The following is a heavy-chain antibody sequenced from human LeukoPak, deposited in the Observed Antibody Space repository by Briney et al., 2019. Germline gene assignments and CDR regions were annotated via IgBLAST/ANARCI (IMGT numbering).Heavy chain of an antibody. D-gene: IGHD3-16*02. J-gene: IGHJ4*02. CDR2: ISAYNDNT. V-gene: IGHV1-18*01. CDR3: ARVPIMITFGGVIVKYLDY. Sequence: GASVKVSCKASGYTFTSYGISWVRQAPGQGLEWMGWISAYNDNTNYAQKLQGRVTMTTDTSTSTAYMELRSLRSDDTAVYYCARVPIMITFGGVIVKYLDYWGQGTLVTVSS. CDR1: GYTFTSYG.